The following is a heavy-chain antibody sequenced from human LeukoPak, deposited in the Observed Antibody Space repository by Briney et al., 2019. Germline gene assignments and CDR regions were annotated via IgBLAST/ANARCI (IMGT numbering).Heavy chain of an antibody. CDR3: TTRNWNYGVDY. CDR1: GFTFSNAW. Sequence: GGSLRLSCAASGFTFSNAWMSWVRQAPGKGLEWVGRIKSKTDGGTTDCAAPVKGRFTISRDDSKNTLYLQMNSLKTENTAVYYCTTRNWNYGVDYWGQGTLVTVSS. V-gene: IGHV3-15*01. J-gene: IGHJ4*02. CDR2: IKSKTDGGTT. D-gene: IGHD1-7*01.